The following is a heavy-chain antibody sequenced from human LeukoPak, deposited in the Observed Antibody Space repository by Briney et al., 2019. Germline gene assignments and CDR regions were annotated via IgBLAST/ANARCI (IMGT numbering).Heavy chain of an antibody. V-gene: IGHV1-8*01. CDR2: MNPNSGDT. J-gene: IGHJ4*02. CDR1: GYTFTSYD. D-gene: IGHD7-27*01. CDR3: ARGPPNWGYDY. Sequence: ASVKVSCKASGYTFTSYDINWVRQATGQGLEWMGWMNPNSGDTGYAQKFQDRVTMTRNTSISTAYMELSSLRSDDTAVYYCARGPPNWGYDYWGPGTLVTVSS.